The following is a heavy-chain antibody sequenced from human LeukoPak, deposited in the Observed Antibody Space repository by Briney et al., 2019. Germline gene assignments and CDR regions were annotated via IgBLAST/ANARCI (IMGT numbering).Heavy chain of an antibody. CDR3: VKGRDSIWFCP. D-gene: IGHD3-22*01. CDR1: GFTFNTYG. J-gene: IGHJ5*02. Sequence: GGTLRLSCAASGFTFNTYGMSWVRQAPGKGLEWVSGISGSGGSTYYGDSVRGRFTISRDNSKNTLYLQMDSLRAEDTAVYYCVKGRDSIWFCPWGQGTLVTVSS. V-gene: IGHV3-23*02. CDR2: ISGSGGST.